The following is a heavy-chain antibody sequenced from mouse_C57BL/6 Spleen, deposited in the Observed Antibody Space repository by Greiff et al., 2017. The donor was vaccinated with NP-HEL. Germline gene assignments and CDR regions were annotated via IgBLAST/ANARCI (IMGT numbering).Heavy chain of an antibody. CDR3: ARCRWFYAMDY. D-gene: IGHD2-3*01. CDR1: GYTFNSYW. Sequence: QVQLQQPGTELVKPGASVKLSCKASGYTFNSYWMHWVKQRPGQGLEWIGNINPSNGGTNYNEKFKSKATLTVDKDSSTAYLQLSSLTSEDSAVDYCARCRWFYAMDYWGQGTSVTVSS. V-gene: IGHV1-53*01. J-gene: IGHJ4*01. CDR2: INPSNGGT.